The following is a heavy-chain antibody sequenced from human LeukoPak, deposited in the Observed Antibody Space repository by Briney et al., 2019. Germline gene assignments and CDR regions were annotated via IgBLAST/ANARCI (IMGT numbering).Heavy chain of an antibody. CDR1: GFTFSSYS. J-gene: IGHJ4*02. Sequence: GGPLRLSCAASGFTFSSYSTNWVRQAPGKGLEWVSSISSSSSYIYYADSVKGRFTISRDNAKNSLYLQMNSLRAEDTAVYYCARGWLQGFGYWGQGTLVTISS. V-gene: IGHV3-21*01. CDR3: ARGWLQGFGY. CDR2: ISSSSSYI. D-gene: IGHD5-24*01.